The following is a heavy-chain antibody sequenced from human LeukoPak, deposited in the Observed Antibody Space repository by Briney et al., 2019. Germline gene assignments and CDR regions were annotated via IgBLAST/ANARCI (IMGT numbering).Heavy chain of an antibody. CDR2: IYYSGST. J-gene: IGHJ3*02. Sequence: SETLSLTCTVSGGSISSGDYYWSWIRQPPGKGLEWIGYIYYSGSTYYNPSLKSRVTISVDTSKNQFSLKLSSVTAADTAVYYCTRDVGPHLSWAFDIWGQGTMVTVSS. CDR1: GGSISSGDYY. V-gene: IGHV4-30-4*01. D-gene: IGHD1-26*01. CDR3: TRDVGPHLSWAFDI.